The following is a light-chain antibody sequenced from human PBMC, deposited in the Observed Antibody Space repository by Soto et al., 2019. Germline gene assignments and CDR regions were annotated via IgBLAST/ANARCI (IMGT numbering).Light chain of an antibody. Sequence: GWTQSKDTLSLSPGERATLSCRASQSVSSYLAWYQQKPAQAPRLLIYDASNRATGIPARFSGSGSGTDFTLTIRSLEPEDFAVYYCQQRSNWIPSGQ. CDR1: QSVSSY. CDR3: QQRSNWIP. CDR2: DAS. J-gene: IGKJ5*01. V-gene: IGKV3-11*01.